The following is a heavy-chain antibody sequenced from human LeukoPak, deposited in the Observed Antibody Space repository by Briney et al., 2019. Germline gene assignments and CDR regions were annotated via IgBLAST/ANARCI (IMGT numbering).Heavy chain of an antibody. V-gene: IGHV4-59*05. D-gene: IGHD2-15*01. Sequence: SETLSLTCTVSGGSISNYYWNWIRQPPGKGLEWIGSIYYSGSTYYNPSLKSRVTISVDTSKNQFSLKLSSVTAADTAVYYCARVIVVVVAATPADAFDIWGQGTMVTVSS. CDR3: ARVIVVVVAATPADAFDI. J-gene: IGHJ3*02. CDR1: GGSISNYY. CDR2: IYYSGST.